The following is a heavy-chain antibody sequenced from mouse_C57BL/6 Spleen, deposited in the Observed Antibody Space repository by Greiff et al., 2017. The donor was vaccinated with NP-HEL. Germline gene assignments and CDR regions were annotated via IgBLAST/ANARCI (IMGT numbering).Heavy chain of an antibody. J-gene: IGHJ2*01. D-gene: IGHD4-1*01. V-gene: IGHV1-9*01. CDR1: GFTFTGYW. CDR2: ILPGSGST. Sequence: VQLQQSGAELMKPGASVQLSCTATGFTFTGYWIEWVKQRPGHGLEWIGEILPGSGSTNYTEQFNGKGTFTADTSSNTAYMELSSLTTEDSAIYYCTRGWENYWGQGTTLTVSS. CDR3: TRGWENY.